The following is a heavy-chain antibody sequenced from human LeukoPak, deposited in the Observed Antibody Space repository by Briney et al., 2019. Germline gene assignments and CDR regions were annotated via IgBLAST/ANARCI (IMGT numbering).Heavy chain of an antibody. Sequence: PGGSLRLSCAASGFTFSNAWMSWVRQAPGKGLDWVGRIKSKTDGGTTDYAAPVKGRFTISRDDSKNTLYLQMNSLKTEDTAVYYCTAGIVGATVVDYWGQGTLVTVSS. CDR2: IKSKTDGGTT. D-gene: IGHD1-26*01. CDR3: TAGIVGATVVDY. V-gene: IGHV3-15*01. J-gene: IGHJ4*02. CDR1: GFTFSNAW.